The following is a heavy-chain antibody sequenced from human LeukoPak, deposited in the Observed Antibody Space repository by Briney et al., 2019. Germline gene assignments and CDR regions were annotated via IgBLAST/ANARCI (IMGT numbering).Heavy chain of an antibody. D-gene: IGHD3-22*01. CDR1: GFTFNTYT. Sequence: GGSLRLPCVASGFTFNTYTMNWVRQAPGKGLEWISCVGRDGSIHYADSVKGRITISRDNAKNSLFLQMNSLRAEDTAIYYCARRYYDTTGYAFDIWGQGTMVTVSS. CDR2: VGRDGSI. CDR3: ARRYYDTTGYAFDI. J-gene: IGHJ3*02. V-gene: IGHV3-21*01.